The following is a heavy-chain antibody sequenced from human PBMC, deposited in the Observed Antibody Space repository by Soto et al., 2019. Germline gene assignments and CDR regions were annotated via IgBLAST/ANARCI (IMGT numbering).Heavy chain of an antibody. CDR1: GFTFSDFA. J-gene: IGHJ4*02. CDR2: IYGGGNGP. V-gene: IGHV3-23*01. D-gene: IGHD2-2*03. CDR3: AKMEGMDPCEYSFDC. Sequence: EVQVLESGGGMVQPGGSLRLSCAATGFTFSDFAMSWVRQAPGKGLEWVSRIYGGGNGPHYADSVKGRVTISRDNSKNTLYLQMNSLRAEDTAVYYCAKMEGMDPCEYSFDCWGQGTLVTVSS.